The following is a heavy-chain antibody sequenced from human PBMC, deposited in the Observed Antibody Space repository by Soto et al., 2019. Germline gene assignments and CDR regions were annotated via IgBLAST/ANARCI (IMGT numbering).Heavy chain of an antibody. D-gene: IGHD3-10*01. V-gene: IGHV3-30*18. J-gene: IGHJ5*02. CDR3: AKEGSGSYPLFDP. Sequence: GGSLRLSCAASGFTFSSYGMHWVRQAPGKGLEWVAVISYDGSNKYYADSVKGRFTISRDNSKNTLYLQMSSLRAEDTAVYYCAKEGSGSYPLFDPWGQGTLVTVSS. CDR1: GFTFSSYG. CDR2: ISYDGSNK.